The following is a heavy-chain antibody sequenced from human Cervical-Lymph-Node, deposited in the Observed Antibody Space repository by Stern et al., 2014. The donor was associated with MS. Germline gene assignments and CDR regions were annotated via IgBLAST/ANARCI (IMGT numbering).Heavy chain of an antibody. CDR1: GFTFSSYG. J-gene: IGHJ4*02. Sequence: VQLVESGGGVVQPGRSLRLSCAASGFTFSSYGMHWVRQAPGKGLEWVAVIWYDGSNKYYADSVKGRFTIARDNSKNPLYLQMNSLRAEDTAVYYCARASSTSCYFFRDEQGGLCPFDYWGQGTLVTVSS. D-gene: IGHD2-2*01. CDR3: ARASSTSCYFFRDEQGGLCPFDY. CDR2: IWYDGSNK. V-gene: IGHV3-33*01.